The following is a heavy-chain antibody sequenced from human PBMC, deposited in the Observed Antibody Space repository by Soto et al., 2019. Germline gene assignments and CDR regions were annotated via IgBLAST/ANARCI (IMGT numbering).Heavy chain of an antibody. CDR1: GYTFTSYA. J-gene: IGHJ4*02. CDR2: ISAYNGNT. Sequence: ASVKVPCKASGYTFTSYAISWVRQAPGQGLEWMGWISAYNGNTNYAQKLQGRVTMTTDTSTSTAYMELRSLRSDDTAVYYCARVTWIHLWPYFDYWGQGTLVTVSS. CDR3: ARVTWIHLWPYFDY. V-gene: IGHV1-18*01. D-gene: IGHD5-18*01.